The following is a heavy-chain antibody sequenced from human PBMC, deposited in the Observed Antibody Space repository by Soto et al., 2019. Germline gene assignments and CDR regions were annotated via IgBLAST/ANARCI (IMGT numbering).Heavy chain of an antibody. CDR1: RGTFNRYA. CDR2: LVPQFGTP. D-gene: IGHD5-18*01. Sequence: QVQLVQSGAEVKKPGSSVKVSCLASRGTFNRYAINWVRQAPGHGLEWLGALVPQFGTPNYAQKFQDRVTIVADESTNTTSMELCGLTSDDTAVYYCARQNRDTPMVPFDVWGQGTLVTVSS. CDR3: ARQNRDTPMVPFDV. J-gene: IGHJ4*02. V-gene: IGHV1-69*01.